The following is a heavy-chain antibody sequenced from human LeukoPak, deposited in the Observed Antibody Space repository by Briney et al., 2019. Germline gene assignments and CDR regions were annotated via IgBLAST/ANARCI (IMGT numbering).Heavy chain of an antibody. J-gene: IGHJ4*02. V-gene: IGHV4-39*01. D-gene: IGHD6-19*01. Sequence: SETLSLTCTVSGGSISSSSYYWGWIRQPPGKGLEWIGSIYYSGSTYYNPSLKSRVTISVDTSKNQFSLKLSSVTAADTAVYYCASLLRLAVAEFYFDYWGQGTLVTVSS. CDR3: ASLLRLAVAEFYFDY. CDR1: GGSISSSSYY. CDR2: IYYSGST.